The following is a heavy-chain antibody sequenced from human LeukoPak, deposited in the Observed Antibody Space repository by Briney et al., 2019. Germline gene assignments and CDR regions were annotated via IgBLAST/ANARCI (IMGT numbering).Heavy chain of an antibody. CDR1: GYTFTSYG. V-gene: IGHV1-18*01. CDR2: ISAYNGNT. J-gene: IGHJ6*02. Sequence: ASVTVSCKASGYTFTSYGVSWVRQAPGQGLEWMGWISAYNGNTNYAQKVQGRVTMTTDTSTNTASMELRSLRSDDTAVYYCARDLSSSGTAGYYGMDVWGQGTTVTVSS. D-gene: IGHD6-13*01. CDR3: ARDLSSSGTAGYYGMDV.